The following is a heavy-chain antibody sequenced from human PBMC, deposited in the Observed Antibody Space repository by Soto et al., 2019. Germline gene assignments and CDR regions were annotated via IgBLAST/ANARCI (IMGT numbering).Heavy chain of an antibody. D-gene: IGHD3-22*01. CDR1: GGSISSGGYY. CDR3: ASSDYDSSGYPY. CDR2: IYYSGST. Sequence: SETLSLTCTVSGGSISSGGYYWSWIRQHPGKGLEWIGYIYYSGSTYYNPSLKSRVTISVDTSKNQFSLKLSSVTAADTAVYYCASSDYDSSGYPYWGQGTLVTVSS. V-gene: IGHV4-31*03. J-gene: IGHJ4*02.